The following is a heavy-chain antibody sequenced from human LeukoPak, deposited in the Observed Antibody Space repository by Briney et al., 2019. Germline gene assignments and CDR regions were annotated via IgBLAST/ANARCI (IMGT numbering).Heavy chain of an antibody. Sequence: ASETLSLTCTVSGGSISSSSYYWGWTRQPPGKGLEWIGSIYYSGSTYYNPSLKSRVTISVDTSKNQFSLKLSSVTAADTAVYYCARRRSGSYSPKAFDIWGQGTMVTVSS. D-gene: IGHD3-10*01. J-gene: IGHJ3*02. CDR1: GGSISSSSYY. CDR3: ARRRSGSYSPKAFDI. CDR2: IYYSGST. V-gene: IGHV4-39*07.